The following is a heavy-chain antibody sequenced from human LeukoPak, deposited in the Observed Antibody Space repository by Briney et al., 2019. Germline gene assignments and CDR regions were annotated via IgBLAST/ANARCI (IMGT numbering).Heavy chain of an antibody. Sequence: ASVKVSCKASGYTFSSYDINWVRQATGQGLEWMGWMNPNSGDTGHAQKFQGRVTMTRNTSITTAYMELSSLRSEDTAVYYCARVDRYDYVWGSYFLSGYYYYMDVWGKGTTVTVSS. V-gene: IGHV1-8*01. CDR2: MNPNSGDT. J-gene: IGHJ6*03. D-gene: IGHD3-16*01. CDR1: GYTFSSYD. CDR3: ARVDRYDYVWGSYFLSGYYYYMDV.